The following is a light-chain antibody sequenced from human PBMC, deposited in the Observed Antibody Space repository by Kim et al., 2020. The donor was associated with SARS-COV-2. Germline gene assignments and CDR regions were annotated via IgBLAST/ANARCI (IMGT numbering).Light chain of an antibody. CDR2: GAS. Sequence: DIVMTQSPATLSVSPGERATLSCRASQSVSSNLAWYQQKPGQAPRLLIYGASTRATGIPARFSGSGSGTEFTLTISSLQSEDFAVYYCQQYNNWHPKYTFGQGTKLEI. V-gene: IGKV3-15*01. J-gene: IGKJ2*01. CDR1: QSVSSN. CDR3: QQYNNWHPKYT.